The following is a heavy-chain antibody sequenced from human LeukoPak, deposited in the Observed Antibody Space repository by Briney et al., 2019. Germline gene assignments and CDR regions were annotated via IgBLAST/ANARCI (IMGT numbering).Heavy chain of an antibody. Sequence: SGPTLVKPTQTLTLTCTFSGFSLSTSGVGVGWIRQPPGKALEWLALIYWDDDKRYSPSLKSRLTITKDTSKNQVVLTMTNMDPVDTATYYRAHRNYDILTGHYLFDYWGQGTLVTVSS. D-gene: IGHD3-9*01. CDR1: GFSLSTSGVG. J-gene: IGHJ4*02. CDR2: IYWDDDK. V-gene: IGHV2-5*02. CDR3: AHRNYDILTGHYLFDY.